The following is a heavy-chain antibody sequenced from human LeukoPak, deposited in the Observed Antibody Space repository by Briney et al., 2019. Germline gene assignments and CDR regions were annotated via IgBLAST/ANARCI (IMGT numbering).Heavy chain of an antibody. CDR2: IKQDGSEK. J-gene: IGHJ1*01. CDR3: AREARGYDSSGYYPEYFQH. CDR1: GFTFSSYW. D-gene: IGHD3-22*01. V-gene: IGHV3-7*01. Sequence: GGSLRLSCAASGFTFSSYWMSWVRQAPGKGLEWEANIKQDGSEKYYVDSVKGRFTISSDNAKNSLYLQMNSLRAEDTAVYYCAREARGYDSSGYYPEYFQHWGQGTLVTVSS.